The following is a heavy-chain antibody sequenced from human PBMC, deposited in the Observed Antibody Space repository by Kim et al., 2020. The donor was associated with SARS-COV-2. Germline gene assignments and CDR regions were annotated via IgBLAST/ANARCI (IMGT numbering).Heavy chain of an antibody. D-gene: IGHD1-26*01. Sequence: GGSLRLSCAASGFTVSSNSMSWVRQAPGKGLEWVSLIYSGGNTYYADSVKGRFTVSRDNSKNTLYLQMSSLRAEDTAVYYCVRGGAPPAPFDSWGQGTLVTVSS. CDR1: GFTVSSNS. J-gene: IGHJ4*02. CDR3: VRGGAPPAPFDS. CDR2: IYSGGNT. V-gene: IGHV3-53*01.